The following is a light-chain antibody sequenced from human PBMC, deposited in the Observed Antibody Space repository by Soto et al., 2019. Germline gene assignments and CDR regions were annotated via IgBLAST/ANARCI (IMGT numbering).Light chain of an antibody. CDR2: KVS. Sequence: DVVMTQSPLSLAVTLGQPASISCRSSQSLLYSDGNTHLNWFHQRPGQSPRRLIYKVSNRDSGVPERFSGSASGTDFTLKIRRVEFYYCMQGTHWPPYTFGQGTQLEIK. CDR1: QSLLYSDGNTH. V-gene: IGKV2-30*01. J-gene: IGKJ2*01. CDR3: MQGTHWPPYT.